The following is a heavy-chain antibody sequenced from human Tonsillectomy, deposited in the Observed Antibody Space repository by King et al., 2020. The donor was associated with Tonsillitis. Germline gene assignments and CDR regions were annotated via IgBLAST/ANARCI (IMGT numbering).Heavy chain of an antibody. J-gene: IGHJ3*02. CDR3: AKPWWQRLAHMWDDAFDI. CDR2: ISGDGGST. V-gene: IGHV3-43*02. Sequence: VQLVESGGGVVQPGGSLRLSCAASGFIFDDYAMHLVRQAPGKGLEWVSLISGDGGSTYYAVSVKGRFTISRDNSKNSLYLQMNSLRTEDTALYYCAKPWWQRLAHMWDDAFDIWGQGTMVTVSS. D-gene: IGHD2-15*01. CDR1: GFIFDDYA.